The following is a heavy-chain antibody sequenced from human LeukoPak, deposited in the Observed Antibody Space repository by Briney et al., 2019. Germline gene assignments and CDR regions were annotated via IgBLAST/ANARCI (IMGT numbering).Heavy chain of an antibody. CDR2: ISYDGSNK. D-gene: IGHD3-10*01. CDR3: ARAKYGSGEFDY. Sequence: GGSLRLSCAASGFTFSSYGMHWVRQAPGKGLEWVAVISYDGSNKYYADSVKGRFTISRDNSMNTLYLQMNSLRAEDTAVYYSARAKYGSGEFDYWGQGTLVTVSS. J-gene: IGHJ4*02. CDR1: GFTFSSYG. V-gene: IGHV3-30*03.